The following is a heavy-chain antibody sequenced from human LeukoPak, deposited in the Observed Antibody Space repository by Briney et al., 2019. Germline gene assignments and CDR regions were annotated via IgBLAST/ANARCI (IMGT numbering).Heavy chain of an antibody. J-gene: IGHJ5*02. D-gene: IGHD4-17*01. CDR3: ARAQDYGDDNWFDP. V-gene: IGHV3-21*01. Sequence: GGSLRLSCVASGFIFSSYTLTWVRQAPGKGLEWVSAISGSSDLINYADSLKGRFTISRDNAKNSLYLQMNSLRAEDTAVYYCARAQDYGDDNWFDPWGQGTLVTVSS. CDR1: GFIFSSYT. CDR2: ISGSSDLI.